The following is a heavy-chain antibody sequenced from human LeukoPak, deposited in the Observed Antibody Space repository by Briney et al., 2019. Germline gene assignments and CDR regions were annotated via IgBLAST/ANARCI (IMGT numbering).Heavy chain of an antibody. CDR2: INSDGSST. CDR3: AKDEPTTVVTWYFDY. CDR1: GFTFSSYW. J-gene: IGHJ4*02. V-gene: IGHV3-74*01. D-gene: IGHD4-23*01. Sequence: GGSLRLSCAASGFTFSSYWMHWVRQAPGKGLVWVSRINSDGSSTSYADSVKGRFTISRDNAKNTLYLQMNSLRAEDTAVYYCAKDEPTTVVTWYFDYWGQGTLVTVSS.